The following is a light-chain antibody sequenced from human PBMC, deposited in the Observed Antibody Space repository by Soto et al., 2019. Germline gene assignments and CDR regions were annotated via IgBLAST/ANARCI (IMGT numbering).Light chain of an antibody. CDR3: SSYTSGSTRVV. Sequence: QSALTQPASVSGSPGQSITISCTGTGSDVGGYNYVSWYQQHPGKAPKVMIYDVSKRPSGISNRFSGSKSGNTASLTISGLQIEDEADYYCSSYTSGSTRVVFGGGTEVTVL. J-gene: IGLJ2*01. V-gene: IGLV2-14*03. CDR2: DVS. CDR1: GSDVGGYNY.